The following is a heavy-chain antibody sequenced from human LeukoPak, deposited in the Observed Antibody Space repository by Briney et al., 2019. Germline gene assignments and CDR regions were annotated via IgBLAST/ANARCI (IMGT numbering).Heavy chain of an antibody. CDR3: SRWGHTHDY. V-gene: IGHV4-59*07. CDR2: IYYSGST. Sequence: SDTLSLTCTVSGGSINNYYWSWLRQPPGKGLEWIGYIYYSGSTNHHPSLKGRVTISVDTSKNQFSLKLYSVTAADTAVYYCSRWGHTHDYWGQGTLVTVSS. D-gene: IGHD3-16*01. J-gene: IGHJ4*02. CDR1: GGSINNYY.